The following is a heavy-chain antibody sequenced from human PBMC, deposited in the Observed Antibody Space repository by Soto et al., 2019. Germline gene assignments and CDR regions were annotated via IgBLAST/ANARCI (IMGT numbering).Heavy chain of an antibody. CDR1: GGSISSGGYY. J-gene: IGHJ4*02. V-gene: IGHV4-31*03. CDR3: ARVGGLAARPYYFDY. CDR2: IYYSGST. D-gene: IGHD6-6*01. Sequence: PSETLSLTCTVSGGSISSGGYYWSWIRQHPGKGLEWIGYIYYSGSTYYNPSLKSRVTISVDTSKNQFSLKLSSVTAADTAVYYCARVGGLAARPYYFDYWGQGTLVTVSS.